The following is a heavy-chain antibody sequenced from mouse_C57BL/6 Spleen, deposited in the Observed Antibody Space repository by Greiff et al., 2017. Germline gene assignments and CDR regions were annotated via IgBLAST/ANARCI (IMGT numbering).Heavy chain of an antibody. CDR1: GYTFTDYN. CDR3: ARLAGYYAMDY. J-gene: IGHJ4*01. V-gene: IGHV1-18*01. Sequence: VQLQQSGPELVKPGASVKIPCKASGYTFTDYNMDWVKQSHGKSLEWIGDINPNNGGTIYNQKFKGKATLTVDKSSSTAYMELRSLTSEDTAVYYCARLAGYYAMDYWGQGTSVTVSS. CDR2: INPNNGGT.